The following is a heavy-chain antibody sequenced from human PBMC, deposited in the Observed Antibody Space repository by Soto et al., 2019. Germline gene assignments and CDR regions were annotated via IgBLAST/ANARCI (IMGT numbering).Heavy chain of an antibody. Sequence: QVQLVQSGPEVKTPGASVRVSCKSSGYTFGAYYIHWVRQAPGQGLEWMGWVSPLSGGTNIAQRFQCRLRLTSDASINTVFMELSSLRSGDTALYFCAREFDSGDLGLDRWGQGTTVSVS. D-gene: IGHD2-21*01. CDR1: GYTFGAYY. CDR2: VSPLSGGT. V-gene: IGHV1-2*02. CDR3: AREFDSGDLGLDR. J-gene: IGHJ6*02.